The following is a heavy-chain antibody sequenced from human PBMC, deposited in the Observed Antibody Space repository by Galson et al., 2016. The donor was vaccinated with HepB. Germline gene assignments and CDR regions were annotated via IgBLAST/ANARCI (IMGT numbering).Heavy chain of an antibody. CDR3: ATEVFGMPFNSDY. CDR2: TGTGTGYK. CDR1: GFPFSIYS. D-gene: IGHD2-2*01. J-gene: IGHJ4*02. V-gene: IGHV3-21*03. Sequence: SLRLSCAASGFPFSIYSMTWVRQAPGKGLEWVSSTGTGTGYKYYADSVKGRSTISRDDAKNSLFLQMDSLETDDTAVYYCATEVFGMPFNSDYWGQGTVVTVSS.